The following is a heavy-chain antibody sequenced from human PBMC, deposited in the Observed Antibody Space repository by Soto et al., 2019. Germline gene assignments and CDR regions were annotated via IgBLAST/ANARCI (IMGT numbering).Heavy chain of an antibody. CDR3: ARGPTVVPNWFDP. CDR2: INPNSGGT. V-gene: IGHV1-2*04. D-gene: IGHD4-17*01. J-gene: IGHJ5*02. CDR1: GYTFTGYY. Sequence: QVQLVQSGAEVKKPGASVKVSCKASGYTFTGYYMHWVRQAPGQGLEWMGWINPNSGGTNYAQKFQGWITMTRDTSFSTAYMELSRLRSDDTAVYYCARGPTVVPNWFDPWGQGTLVTVSS.